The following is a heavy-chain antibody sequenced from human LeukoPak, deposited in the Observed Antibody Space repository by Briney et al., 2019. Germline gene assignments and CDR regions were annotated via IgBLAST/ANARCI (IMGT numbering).Heavy chain of an antibody. D-gene: IGHD3-22*01. V-gene: IGHV1-18*01. Sequence: ASVKVSCKVSGYTLTELSMHWVRQAPGKGLEWMGWISAYNGNTNYAQKLQGRVTMTTDTSTSTAYMELRNLRSDDTAVYYCARVEDSGYYDSSGPYWYFDLWGRGTLVTVSS. CDR2: ISAYNGNT. CDR1: GYTLTELS. CDR3: ARVEDSGYYDSSGPYWYFDL. J-gene: IGHJ2*01.